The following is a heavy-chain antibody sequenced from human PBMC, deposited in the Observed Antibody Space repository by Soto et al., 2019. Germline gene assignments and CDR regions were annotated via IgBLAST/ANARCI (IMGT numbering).Heavy chain of an antibody. CDR3: ARGPPGTTIGDCFDP. D-gene: IGHD3-16*01. J-gene: IGHJ5*02. Sequence: SQTLSLTCAISGDSVSSNSAAWNWIRQPPSRGLEWLGRTYYRTKRYNDYAVSVKSRITINPYTSKNHFSLQLNSVTPEDTAVYYCARGPPGTTIGDCFDPCGQGTRVTVSS. CDR1: GDSVSSNSAA. CDR2: TYYRTKRYN. V-gene: IGHV6-1*01.